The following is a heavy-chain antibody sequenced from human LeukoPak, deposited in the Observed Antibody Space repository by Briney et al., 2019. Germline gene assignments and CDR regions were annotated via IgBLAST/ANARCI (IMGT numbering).Heavy chain of an antibody. Sequence: GGSLRLSCAASGFTFSSYEMNWVRQAPGKGLEWVSYISSSGSTIYYADSVKGRFTISRDNAKNSLYLQMNSLRAEDTAVYYCAKDPRPTVTGYFEYWGQGILVTVSS. CDR2: ISSSGSTI. J-gene: IGHJ4*02. D-gene: IGHD4-17*01. CDR1: GFTFSSYE. V-gene: IGHV3-48*03. CDR3: AKDPRPTVTGYFEY.